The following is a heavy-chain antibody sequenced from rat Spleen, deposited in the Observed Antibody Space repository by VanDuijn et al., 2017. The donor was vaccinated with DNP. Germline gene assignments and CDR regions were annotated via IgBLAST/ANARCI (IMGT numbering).Heavy chain of an antibody. CDR2: ITTDGVNT. J-gene: IGHJ2*01. D-gene: IGHD1-11*01. V-gene: IGHV5S11*01. CDR3: AKAGGYSPWYFDY. Sequence: EVQLVESGGGFVQPGGSLKLSCVASGFTFTNYGMAWVRQAPTRGLEWVASITTDGVNTYYRDSVKGRFTISRDNAKSTLYLQMDSLRSEETATYYCAKAGGYSPWYFDYWGQGVMVTVSS. CDR1: GFTFTNYG.